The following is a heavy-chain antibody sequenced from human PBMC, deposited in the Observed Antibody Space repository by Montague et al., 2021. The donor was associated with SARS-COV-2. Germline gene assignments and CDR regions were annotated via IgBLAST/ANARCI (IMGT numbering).Heavy chain of an antibody. CDR3: ARGVVAAPDTSDY. V-gene: IGHV4-59*13. CDR1: GDPISGFY. J-gene: IGHJ4*02. D-gene: IGHD6-13*01. Sequence: SETLSLTCTVSGDPISGFYWNWIRQPPGKGLEWIGKIHYSGITNYNPSLKSRVTISVDTSKNQFSLKLISVTAADTALYYCARGVVAAPDTSDYWGQGTLVTVSS. CDR2: IHYSGIT.